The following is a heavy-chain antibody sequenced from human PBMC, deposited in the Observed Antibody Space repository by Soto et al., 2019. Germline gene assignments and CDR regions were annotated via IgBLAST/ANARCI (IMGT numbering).Heavy chain of an antibody. V-gene: IGHV3-23*01. Sequence: PWGSLRLSCAASGFTFSSYAMSWVRQAPGKGLEWVSAISGSGGSTYYADSVKGRFTISRDNSKNTLYLQMNSLRAEDTAVYYCAKVDDIVVVVAATVFDYRGQGTLVTVSS. CDR3: AKVDDIVVVVAATVFDY. J-gene: IGHJ4*02. D-gene: IGHD2-15*01. CDR1: GFTFSSYA. CDR2: ISGSGGST.